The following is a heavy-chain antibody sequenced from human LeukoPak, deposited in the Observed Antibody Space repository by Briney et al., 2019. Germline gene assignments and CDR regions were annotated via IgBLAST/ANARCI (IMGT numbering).Heavy chain of an antibody. CDR2: ITGSGGGT. V-gene: IGHV3-23*01. CDR1: GFTFSDHA. Sequence: PGGSLRLSCAASGFTFSDHAMTWVRQTPGKGLEWVSTITGSGGGTYYADSVKGRFTISRDNSKNTLFLQMNSLRAEDTAVYYCAKDRSTVVTPYYYYGVDVWGQGTTVTVSS. CDR3: AKDRSTVVTPYYYYGVDV. J-gene: IGHJ6*02. D-gene: IGHD4-23*01.